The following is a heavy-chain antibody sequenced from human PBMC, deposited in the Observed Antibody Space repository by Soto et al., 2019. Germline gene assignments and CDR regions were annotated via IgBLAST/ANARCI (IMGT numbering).Heavy chain of an antibody. D-gene: IGHD6-6*01. CDR1: GGSISSSSYY. Sequence: QLHLQESGPGLVKPSETLSLTCTVSGGSISSSSYYWGWIRQPPGKGLEWIGSIYYSGSTYYNPSLKSRFNISVDTSKNQFSLKLSSVTAAATAVYYCARQSHKGSPTWFDPWGQGTLVTVSS. CDR2: IYYSGST. J-gene: IGHJ5*02. V-gene: IGHV4-39*01. CDR3: ARQSHKGSPTWFDP.